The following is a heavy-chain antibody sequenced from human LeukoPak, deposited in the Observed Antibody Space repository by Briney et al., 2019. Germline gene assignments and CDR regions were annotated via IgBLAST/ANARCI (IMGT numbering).Heavy chain of an antibody. CDR3: AREIRGSDAYFDY. D-gene: IGHD3-10*01. J-gene: IGHJ4*02. V-gene: IGHV1-69*05. Sequence: SVKVPCKASGGTFSSYAISWVRQAPGQGLEWMGRIIPIFGTANYAQKFQGRVTITTDESTSTAYMELSSLRSEDTAVYYCAREIRGSDAYFDYWGQGTLVTVSS. CDR2: IIPIFGTA. CDR1: GGTFSSYA.